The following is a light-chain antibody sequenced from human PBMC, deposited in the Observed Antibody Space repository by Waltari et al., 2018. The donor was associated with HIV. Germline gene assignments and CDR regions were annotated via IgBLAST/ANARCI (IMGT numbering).Light chain of an antibody. J-gene: IGLJ2*01. CDR2: DVS. V-gene: IGLV2-23*02. CDR1: NSDVGSYDY. CDR3: CSFAGSSILV. Sequence: HSALTQPASVSGSPGQSITISCTGTNSDVGSYDYVSWYQKHQGKAPQLLSYDVSQLQFVGCSRFSGSKSGNTASLTISGLQADDESNYYCCSFAGSSILVFGGGTKLTVL.